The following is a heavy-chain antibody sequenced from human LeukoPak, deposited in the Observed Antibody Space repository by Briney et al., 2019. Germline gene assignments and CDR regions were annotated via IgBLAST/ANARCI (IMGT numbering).Heavy chain of an antibody. Sequence: SGGSLRLSCAASGFTFSSYSMNWVRQAPGKGLEWVSSISSSSYIYYADSVKGRFTISRDNAKNSLYLQMNSLRAEDTAVYYCARNYYYDSSGYYPPHDYWGQGTLVTVSS. J-gene: IGHJ4*02. CDR3: ARNYYYDSSGYYPPHDY. D-gene: IGHD3-22*01. CDR2: ISSSSYI. V-gene: IGHV3-21*01. CDR1: GFTFSSYS.